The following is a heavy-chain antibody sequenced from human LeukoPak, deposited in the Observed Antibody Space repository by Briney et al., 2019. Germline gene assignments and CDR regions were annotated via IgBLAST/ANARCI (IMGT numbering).Heavy chain of an antibody. CDR1: GFTFSSYS. J-gene: IGHJ4*02. V-gene: IGHV3-48*01. Sequence: PGGSLRLSCAASGFTFSSYSMNWVRQAPGKGLEWLSYIGGNTGIIWYADSVKGRFTISRDNSKNTLYLQMNSLRAEDTAVYYCAREGPNYYFDYWGQGTLVTVSS. CDR3: AREGPNYYFDY. CDR2: IGGNTGII. D-gene: IGHD1-7*01.